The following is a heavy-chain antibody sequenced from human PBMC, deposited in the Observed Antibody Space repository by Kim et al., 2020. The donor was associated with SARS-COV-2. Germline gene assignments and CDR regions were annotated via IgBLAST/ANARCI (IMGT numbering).Heavy chain of an antibody. D-gene: IGHD3-22*01. Sequence: GGSLRLSCAASGFTFSSYAMSWFRQAPGKGLEWVSAISGSGGSTYYADSVKGRFTISRDNSKNTLYLQMNSLRAEDTAVYYCAKANYYDSSGLNYYYGMDVWGQGTTVTVSS. CDR2: ISGSGGST. J-gene: IGHJ6*02. CDR1: GFTFSSYA. CDR3: AKANYYDSSGLNYYYGMDV. V-gene: IGHV3-23*01.